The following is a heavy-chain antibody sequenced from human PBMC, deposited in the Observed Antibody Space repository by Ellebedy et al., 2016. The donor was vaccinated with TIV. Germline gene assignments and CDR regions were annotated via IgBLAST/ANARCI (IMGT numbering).Heavy chain of an antibody. V-gene: IGHV3-23*01. J-gene: IGHJ4*02. D-gene: IGHD2-15*01. CDR1: GFSFSNNA. Sequence: GGSLRLXXVVSGFSFSNNAMSWVRQAPGKGLEWVSAISGGGDITYYADSVKGRFTISRDNSKNTLYLQMSNLRAEDTAVYYCAKDNIARLGCWGQGTLVTVSS. CDR2: ISGGGDIT. CDR3: AKDNIARLGC.